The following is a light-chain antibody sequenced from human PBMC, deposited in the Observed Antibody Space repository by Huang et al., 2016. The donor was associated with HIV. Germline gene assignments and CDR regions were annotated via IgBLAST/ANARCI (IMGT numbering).Light chain of an antibody. CDR2: AAS. CDR3: QQLKSYPYT. J-gene: IGKJ2*01. Sequence: IQLTQSPSSLSASVGDRVTITCRASQDISSFLAWYQQKPGQAPKLLIYAASTLQSVFPSRFSCSVSEPDFTLTISSLQPEDFSVYYCQQLKSYPYTFGQGTKLEIK. V-gene: IGKV1-9*01. CDR1: QDISSF.